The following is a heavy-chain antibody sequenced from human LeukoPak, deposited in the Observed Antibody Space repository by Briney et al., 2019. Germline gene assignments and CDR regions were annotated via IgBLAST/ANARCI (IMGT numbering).Heavy chain of an antibody. J-gene: IGHJ4*02. Sequence: GRSLRLSCTASGFIFDNYEMNWVRQPPGKGLEWVAYMSSSGSTTYYAASVKGRFTISRDNARDSLFLQMNSLRVEDTAIYYCARRVYGDHEPYFDYWGQGTLVTVSS. CDR1: GFIFDNYE. CDR3: ARRVYGDHEPYFDY. D-gene: IGHD4-17*01. V-gene: IGHV3-48*03. CDR2: MSSSGSTT.